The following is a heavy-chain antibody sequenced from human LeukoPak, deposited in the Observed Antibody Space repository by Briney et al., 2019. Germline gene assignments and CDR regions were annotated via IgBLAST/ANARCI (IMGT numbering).Heavy chain of an antibody. J-gene: IGHJ2*01. CDR1: GGSISSGGYY. Sequence: XSETLSLTCTVSGGSISSGGYYWSWLRQHPGKGLEWIGYIYYSGSTYYNPSLKSRVTISVDTSKNQFSLKLSSVTAADTAVYYCARGGEADYGDPYWYFDLWGRGTLVTVSS. V-gene: IGHV4-31*03. D-gene: IGHD4-17*01. CDR3: ARGGEADYGDPYWYFDL. CDR2: IYYSGST.